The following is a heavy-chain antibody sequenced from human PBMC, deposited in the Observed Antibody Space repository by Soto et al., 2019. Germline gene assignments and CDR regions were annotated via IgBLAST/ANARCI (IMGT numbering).Heavy chain of an antibody. CDR1: EFTLSSYG. Sequence: PGGSLRLSCAASEFTLSSYGMHWVRQAPGKGLEWVAVISFDGSYEYYADSVKGRFAISRDNSKNRLYLQMNSLRTEDTAVYYCAKSGNMYYYFMDVWGKGTTVTVSS. CDR2: ISFDGSYE. V-gene: IGHV3-30*18. D-gene: IGHD3-10*01. J-gene: IGHJ6*03. CDR3: AKSGNMYYYFMDV.